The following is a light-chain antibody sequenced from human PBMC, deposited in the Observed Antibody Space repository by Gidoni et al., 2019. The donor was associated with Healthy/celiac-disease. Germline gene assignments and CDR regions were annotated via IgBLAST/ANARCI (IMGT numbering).Light chain of an antibody. J-gene: IGKJ1*01. CDR3: QQYYSTLGT. Sequence: IVMTQSPDSLALSLGERATINCKSSQSVLYSSNNKNYLAWYQQKPGQPPKLLIYWASTRESGVPDRFSGSGSGTDFTLTISSLQAEDVAVYYCQQYYSTLGTFGQGTKVEIK. CDR1: QSVLYSSNNKNY. V-gene: IGKV4-1*01. CDR2: WAS.